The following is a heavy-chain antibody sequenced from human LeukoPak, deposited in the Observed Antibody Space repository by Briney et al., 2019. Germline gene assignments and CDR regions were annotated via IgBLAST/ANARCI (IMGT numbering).Heavy chain of an antibody. Sequence: PGGSLRLSCAASGFTFSNYGMHWVRQSPGKGLEWVAAIWYDGSNKYYGDSVKGRFTVSRDDAKNTLYLQMNSLRVEDTAVYYCARGRSYYYAMDVWGQGTTVTVSS. V-gene: IGHV3-33*01. CDR1: GFTFSNYG. J-gene: IGHJ6*02. CDR3: ARGRSYYYAMDV. CDR2: IWYDGSNK.